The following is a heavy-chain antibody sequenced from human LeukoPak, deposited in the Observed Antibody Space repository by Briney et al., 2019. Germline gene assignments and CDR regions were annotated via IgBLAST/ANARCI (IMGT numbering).Heavy chain of an antibody. Sequence: GGSLRLSCAASGFTLSSYWMHWVRQAPGQGLVWVSRINSDGSSTTYADSVKGRSTISRDNARNTLYLQMNSLRAEDTGVYYCARIASHSSSWYDGGYWGQGTLVTVSS. J-gene: IGHJ4*02. V-gene: IGHV3-74*01. CDR3: ARIASHSSSWYDGGY. D-gene: IGHD6-13*01. CDR2: INSDGSST. CDR1: GFTLSSYW.